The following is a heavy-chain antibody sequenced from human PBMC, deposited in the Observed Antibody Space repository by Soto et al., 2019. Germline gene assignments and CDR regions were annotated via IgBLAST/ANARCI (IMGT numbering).Heavy chain of an antibody. J-gene: IGHJ4*02. CDR3: ARGEYYYDGGY. D-gene: IGHD3-22*01. Sequence: EVQLVESGGGLVQPGGSLRLSCVASGLTFSSYWMSWVRQAPGKGLEWVANIREDGSEKYYVDSVKGRFTISRDNAKKSLYLQMNSLTAEDTAVYCCARGEYYYDGGYWGQGTLVIVSS. CDR2: IREDGSEK. V-gene: IGHV3-7*03. CDR1: GLTFSSYW.